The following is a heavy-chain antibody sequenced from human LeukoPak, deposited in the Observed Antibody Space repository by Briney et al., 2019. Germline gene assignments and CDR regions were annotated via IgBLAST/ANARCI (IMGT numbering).Heavy chain of an antibody. D-gene: IGHD2-21*01. Sequence: SETLSLTCAVYGGSFSGYYGSWIRQPPGKGLEWIGEINHSGSTNYNPSLKSRVTISVDTSKNQFSLKLSSVTAADTAVYYCASEALALAYCGGDCYSWGQGTLVTVSS. V-gene: IGHV4-34*01. CDR3: ASEALALAYCGGDCYS. CDR2: INHSGST. J-gene: IGHJ5*02. CDR1: GGSFSGYY.